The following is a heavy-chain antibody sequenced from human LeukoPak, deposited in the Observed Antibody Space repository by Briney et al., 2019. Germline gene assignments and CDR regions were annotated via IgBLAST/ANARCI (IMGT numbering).Heavy chain of an antibody. CDR2: ISSSSSYI. CDR3: ARDMVPAANLLSPHRYFDY. D-gene: IGHD2-2*01. J-gene: IGHJ4*02. Sequence: GGSLRLSCAASGFTFSSYSMNWVRQAPGKGLEWVSSISSSSSYIYYADSVKGRFTISRDNAKNSLYLQMNSLRAEDTAVYYCARDMVPAANLLSPHRYFDYWGQGTLVTVSS. V-gene: IGHV3-21*01. CDR1: GFTFSSYS.